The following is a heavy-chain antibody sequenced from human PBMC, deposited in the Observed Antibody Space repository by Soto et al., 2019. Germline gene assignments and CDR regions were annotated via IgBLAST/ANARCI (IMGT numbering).Heavy chain of an antibody. J-gene: IGHJ4*02. Sequence: EVHVVESGGDLVEPGGSLRLSCVTSGFMFSSAWMSWVRQAPGKGLEWVARIKSTKDGGARDYAAHVNGRFSISRDDSKSTVYLQMNSLRVEDTALYYCVEGWNDFWGQGTLVTVSS. D-gene: IGHD1-1*01. CDR2: IKSTKDGGAR. CDR3: VEGWNDF. CDR1: GFMFSSAW. V-gene: IGHV3-15*01.